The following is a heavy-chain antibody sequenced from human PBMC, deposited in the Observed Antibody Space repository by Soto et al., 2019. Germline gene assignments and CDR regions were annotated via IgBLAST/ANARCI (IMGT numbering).Heavy chain of an antibody. V-gene: IGHV4-39*01. CDR3: ARSVVVVPAANPFFDY. CDR1: GGSISSSSYY. Sequence: SETLSLTCTVSGGSISSSSYYWGWIRQPPGKGLEWIGSIYYSGSTYYNPSLKSRVTISVDTSKNQFSLKLSSVTAADTAVYYCARSVVVVPAANPFFDYWGQGTLVTVSS. CDR2: IYYSGST. D-gene: IGHD2-2*01. J-gene: IGHJ4*02.